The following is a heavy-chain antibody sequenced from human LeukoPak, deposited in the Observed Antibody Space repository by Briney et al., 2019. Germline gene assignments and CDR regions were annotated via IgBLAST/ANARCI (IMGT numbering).Heavy chain of an antibody. V-gene: IGHV3-53*01. CDR3: AKAYGTNGYYQLPIDF. CDR1: GFTVSSNY. J-gene: IGHJ4*02. Sequence: GGSLRLSCAASGFTVSSNYMSWVSQAPGKGLEWVSIIYSGGSTFYADSVKGRFTISRDNSKNTLYLQMNSLRAEDTAVYYCAKAYGTNGYYQLPIDFWGQGTLVTVSS. CDR2: IYSGGST. D-gene: IGHD3-22*01.